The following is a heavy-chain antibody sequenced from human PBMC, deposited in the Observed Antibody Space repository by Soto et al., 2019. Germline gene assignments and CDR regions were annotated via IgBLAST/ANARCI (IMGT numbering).Heavy chain of an antibody. CDR1: GFTSS. D-gene: IGHD6-19*01. CDR3: ANILVGQWLVPGGY. CDR2: SDFSGRLT. V-gene: IGHV3-23*01. J-gene: IGHJ4*02. Sequence: EVKILESGGALIQPGGSLRLSCAASGFTSSMTWVRQAPGKGLEWVSASDFSGRLTYYADSVKGRFTIFRDTSVNTLFLQMNSLRTEDTAVYYCANILVGQWLVPGGYWGPGTLVTVSS.